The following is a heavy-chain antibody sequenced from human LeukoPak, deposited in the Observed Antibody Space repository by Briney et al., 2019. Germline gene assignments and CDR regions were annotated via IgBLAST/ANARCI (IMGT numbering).Heavy chain of an antibody. D-gene: IGHD3-3*01. Sequence: ASVKVSCKLSGNTLRELPIQWVRQAGGKGLEWMAGFDPENAEIVYAQKFQGRVTMTEDTSTNTAYMELTSLTSDDTAVYYCATRGSDVWSGFDFWGQGTQVTVSS. J-gene: IGHJ4*02. CDR1: GNTLRELP. CDR3: ATRGSDVWSGFDF. CDR2: FDPENAEI. V-gene: IGHV1-24*01.